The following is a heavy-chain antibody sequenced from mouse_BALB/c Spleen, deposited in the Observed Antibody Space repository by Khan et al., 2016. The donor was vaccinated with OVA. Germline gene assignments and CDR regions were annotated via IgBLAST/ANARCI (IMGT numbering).Heavy chain of an antibody. CDR1: GFTFSTYA. CDR2: ISSDGDYT. V-gene: IGHV5-9-3*01. J-gene: IGHJ3*01. D-gene: IGHD2-1*01. Sequence: EVQLVESGGALVKPGGSLKLSCAASGFTFSTYAMSWVRQTPEKRLEWVATISSDGDYTYYPDNVTGRFTISRDNAKNTLYLQRSSLRSEDTAMYYCARSPYGNFAYWGQGTLVTVSA. CDR3: ARSPYGNFAY.